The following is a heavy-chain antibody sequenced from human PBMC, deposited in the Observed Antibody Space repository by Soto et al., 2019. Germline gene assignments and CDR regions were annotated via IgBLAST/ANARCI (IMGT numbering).Heavy chain of an antibody. CDR3: ARGGDSSSWSPYYYYMDV. Sequence: QVQLVQSGAEVKKPGASVKVSCKASGYTFTGYYMHWVRQAPGQGLEWMGWINPNSGGTNYAQKFQGWVTMTRDTSNSTAYMELSRLRSDDTAVYYCARGGDSSSWSPYYYYMDVWGKGTTVTFSS. D-gene: IGHD6-13*01. CDR1: GYTFTGYY. CDR2: INPNSGGT. V-gene: IGHV1-2*04. J-gene: IGHJ6*03.